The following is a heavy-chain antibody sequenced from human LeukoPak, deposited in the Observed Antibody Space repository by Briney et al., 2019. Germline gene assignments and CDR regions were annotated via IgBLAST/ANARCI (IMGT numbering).Heavy chain of an antibody. D-gene: IGHD3-22*01. J-gene: IGHJ4*02. CDR3: ARSAPSYYYDGSALISMTD. V-gene: IGHV4-59*01. CDR2: IYYSGST. Sequence: SETLSLTCTVSGGSISSYYWSWIRQPPGKGLEWIGYIYYSGSTNYNPSLKSRVTISVDTSKNQFSLKLSSVTAADTAVYYCARSAPSYYYDGSALISMTDWGQGTLVTVSS. CDR1: GGSISSYY.